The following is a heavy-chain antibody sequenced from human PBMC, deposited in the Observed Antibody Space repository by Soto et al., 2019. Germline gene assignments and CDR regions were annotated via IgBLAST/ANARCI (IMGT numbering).Heavy chain of an antibody. J-gene: IGHJ6*02. Sequence: GESLKISCKGSGYSFTSYWIGWVRQMPGKGLEWMGIIYPGDSDTRYSPSLQGQVTISADKSISTAYLQWSSLKASDTAMYYCARSVDSGSYYDYYYYGMDVWGQGTTVTV. V-gene: IGHV5-51*01. D-gene: IGHD1-26*01. CDR1: GYSFTSYW. CDR2: IYPGDSDT. CDR3: ARSVDSGSYYDYYYYGMDV.